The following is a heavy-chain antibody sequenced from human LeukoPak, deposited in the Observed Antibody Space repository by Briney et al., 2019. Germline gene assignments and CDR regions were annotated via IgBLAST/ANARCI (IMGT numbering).Heavy chain of an antibody. V-gene: IGHV3-23*01. Sequence: PGGSLRLSCAASGFTFGTTAMSWVRQAPGKGLEWVSTISGYGASTYYADSVKGRFTFSRDNSKNTLYLQMNRLTAEDTAVYYCAKGLRYFDWLFDYWGQGTLVTVSS. J-gene: IGHJ4*02. CDR1: GFTFGTTA. CDR2: ISGYGAST. D-gene: IGHD3-9*01. CDR3: AKGLRYFDWLFDY.